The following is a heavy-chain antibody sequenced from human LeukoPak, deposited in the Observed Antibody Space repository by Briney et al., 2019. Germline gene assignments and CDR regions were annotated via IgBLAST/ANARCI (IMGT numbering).Heavy chain of an antibody. D-gene: IGHD3-22*01. CDR2: INAGNGNT. CDR1: GYTFTSYA. CDR3: ARVQLSYYDSSGYFDY. Sequence: ASVKVSCKASGYTFTSYAMRWVRQAPGQRLEWMGWINAGNGNTKYSQKFQGRVTITRDTSASTAYMELSSLRSEDTAVYYCARVQLSYYDSSGYFDYWGQGTLVTVSS. V-gene: IGHV1-3*01. J-gene: IGHJ4*02.